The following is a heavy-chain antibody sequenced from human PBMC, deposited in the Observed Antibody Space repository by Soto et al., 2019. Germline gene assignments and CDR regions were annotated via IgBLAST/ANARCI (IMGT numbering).Heavy chain of an antibody. V-gene: IGHV3-30-3*01. J-gene: IGHJ4*02. Sequence: GGSLRLSCAASGFTFSSYAMHWVRQAPGKGLEWVAVISYDGSNKYYADSVKGRFTISRDNSKNTLYLQMNSLRAEDTAVYYCARAPVDTAMAHLDYWGQGTLVTVSS. D-gene: IGHD5-18*01. CDR2: ISYDGSNK. CDR1: GFTFSSYA. CDR3: ARAPVDTAMAHLDY.